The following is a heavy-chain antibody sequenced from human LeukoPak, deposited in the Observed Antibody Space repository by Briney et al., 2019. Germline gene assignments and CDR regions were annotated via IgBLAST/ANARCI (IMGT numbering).Heavy chain of an antibody. CDR3: ARVPLMVRGVIMGYFQH. V-gene: IGHV4-30-2*01. J-gene: IGHJ1*01. Sequence: SQTLSLTCAVSGGSISSGGYSWSWIRQPPGKGLEWIGYIYHSGSTYYNPSLKSRVTISVDRSKNQFSLKLSSVTAADTAVYYCARVPLMVRGVIMGYFQHWGQGTLVTVSS. CDR2: IYHSGST. D-gene: IGHD3-10*01. CDR1: GGSISSGGYS.